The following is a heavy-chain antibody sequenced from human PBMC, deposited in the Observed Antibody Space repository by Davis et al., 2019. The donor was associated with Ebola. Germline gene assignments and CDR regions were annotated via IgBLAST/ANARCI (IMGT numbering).Heavy chain of an antibody. Sequence: HTGGSLRLSCAASGFTFSSYWMHWVRQAPGKGLVWVSRINSDGSSTSYADSVKGRFTISRDNAKNSLYLQMNSLRAEDTAVYYCARLYGTEGGPHYFDYWGQGTLVTVSS. V-gene: IGHV3-74*01. CDR1: GFTFSSYW. J-gene: IGHJ4*02. D-gene: IGHD2-8*01. CDR2: INSDGSST. CDR3: ARLYGTEGGPHYFDY.